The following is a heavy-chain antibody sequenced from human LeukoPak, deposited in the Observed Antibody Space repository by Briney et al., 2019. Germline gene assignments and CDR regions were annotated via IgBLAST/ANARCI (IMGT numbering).Heavy chain of an antibody. CDR2: IYYSGSA. CDR3: ARHWVVTPNY. D-gene: IGHD4-23*01. J-gene: IGHJ4*02. Sequence: PSETLSLTCIVSGGSISNSSYYWGWIRQPPGKGLGWIGSIYYSGSAYYNPSLKSRVTISVDTSKNQFSLKLTSVTAADTAVYYCARHWVVTPNYWGQGTLVTVSS. CDR1: GGSISNSSYY. V-gene: IGHV4-39*01.